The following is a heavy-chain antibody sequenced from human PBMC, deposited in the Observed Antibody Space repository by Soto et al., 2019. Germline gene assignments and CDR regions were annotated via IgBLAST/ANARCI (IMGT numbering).Heavy chain of an antibody. J-gene: IGHJ6*02. V-gene: IGHV3-30-3*01. CDR3: AREGQKRIAAAGTTYGMDV. CDR2: ISYDGSNK. CDR1: GFTFSSYA. D-gene: IGHD6-13*01. Sequence: GGSLRLPCAASGFTFSSYAMHWVRQAPGKGLEWVAVISYDGSNKYYADSVKGRFTISRDNSKNTLYLQMNSLRAEDTAVYYCAREGQKRIAAAGTTYGMDVWGQGTTVTVSS.